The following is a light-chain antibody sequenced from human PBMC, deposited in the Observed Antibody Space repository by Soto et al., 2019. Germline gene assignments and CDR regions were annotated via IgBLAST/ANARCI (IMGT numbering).Light chain of an antibody. CDR3: PSYDSSYVV. CDR2: GNS. J-gene: IGLJ2*01. CDR1: SSNIGAGYD. Sequence: QAVVTQPPSVSGAPGQRVTISCTGSSSNIGAGYDVHWYQQLPGTAPKLLIYGNSNRPSGVPDRFSGSKSGTSASLAITGLQAEDEADYYCPSYDSSYVVFGGGTKLTVL. V-gene: IGLV1-40*01.